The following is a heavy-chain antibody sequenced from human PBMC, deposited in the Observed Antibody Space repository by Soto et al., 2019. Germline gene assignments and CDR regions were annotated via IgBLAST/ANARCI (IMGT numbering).Heavy chain of an antibody. CDR1: GYSFTSYW. V-gene: IGHV5-51*03. J-gene: IGHJ6*02. CDR3: ARPRSSSRNYYGMDV. CDR2: IYPGDSDT. Sequence: EVQLVQSGAEVKKPGESLKISCKGSGYSFTSYWIGWVRQMPGKGLEWMGIIYPGDSDTRYSPSFQGQVTISADKSISTAYLQWSSLKASGTAMYYCARPRSSSRNYYGMDVWGQGTTVTVSS. D-gene: IGHD6-13*01.